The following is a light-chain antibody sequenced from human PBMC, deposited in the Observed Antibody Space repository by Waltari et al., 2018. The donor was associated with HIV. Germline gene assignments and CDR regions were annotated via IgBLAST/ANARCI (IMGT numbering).Light chain of an antibody. CDR2: SAS. V-gene: IGLV7-43*01. Sequence: QTVVTLEPSRTVSPSGTVAHTCASSAGAVPGGYSPNWFPQKPRQAPGALINSASNKHSWTPPRFSGCLLGGKAALTLSGVQPEDEAEYYCLLYYGGAQLWVFGGGTKLTVL. CDR3: LLYYGGAQLWV. CDR1: AGAVPGGYS. J-gene: IGLJ3*02.